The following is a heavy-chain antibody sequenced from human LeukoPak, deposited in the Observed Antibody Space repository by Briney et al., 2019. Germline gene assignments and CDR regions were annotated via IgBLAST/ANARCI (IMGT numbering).Heavy chain of an antibody. CDR3: AEKGDLTDSYYFDY. CDR1: GFTFSSYA. J-gene: IGHJ4*02. CDR2: ISGSGGST. D-gene: IGHD3-9*01. Sequence: GGSLRLSCAASGFTFSSYAVSWVRRAPGKGLERVSAISGSGGSTYYADSVKGRFTISRDNSKNTLYLQMNSLRAEDTAVYYCAEKGDLTDSYYFDYWGQGTLVTVSS. V-gene: IGHV3-23*01.